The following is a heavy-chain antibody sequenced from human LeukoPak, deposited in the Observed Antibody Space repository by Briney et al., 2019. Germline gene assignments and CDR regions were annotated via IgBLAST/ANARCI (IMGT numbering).Heavy chain of an antibody. CDR2: ISGSGGST. J-gene: IGHJ6*03. V-gene: IGHV3-23*01. D-gene: IGHD6-6*01. CDR3: AKSVQPVVYYYYMDV. Sequence: TGGSLRLSCAASGFTFSSYCMSWVRQAPGKGLEWVSAISGSGGSTYYADSVKGRFTISRDNSKNTLYLQMNSLRAEDTAVYYCAKSVQPVVYYYYMDVWGKGTTVTVSS. CDR1: GFTFSSYC.